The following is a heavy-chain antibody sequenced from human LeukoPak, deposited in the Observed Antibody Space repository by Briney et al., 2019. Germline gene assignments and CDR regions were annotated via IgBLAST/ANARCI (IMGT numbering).Heavy chain of an antibody. CDR2: IYYSGST. CDR1: GGSISSYY. D-gene: IGHD4-11*01. J-gene: IGHJ4*02. Sequence: PSETLSLTCTVSGGSISSYYWSLIRQPPGKRPEGIGYIYYSGSTNYIPSLKSRVTISVDTSKNQFSLKLRSVTAADTAVYYCARVSGRDYSNYAEYWGQGTLVTVSS. V-gene: IGHV4-59*01. CDR3: ARVSGRDYSNYAEY.